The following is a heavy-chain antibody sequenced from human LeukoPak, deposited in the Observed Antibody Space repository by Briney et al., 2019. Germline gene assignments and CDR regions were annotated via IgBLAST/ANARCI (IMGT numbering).Heavy chain of an antibody. CDR3: ARDTGGQLWSHGDFDY. Sequence: TGMSLRLSCSASGFTFSSYDMHWVRQAPGKGLEWGTVIWYDGSKKYYADSGKGRFTISRYKCKNTLYLQMNSLRAEDTDVYYCARDTGGQLWSHGDFDYWGQGTLVTVSS. J-gene: IGHJ4*02. V-gene: IGHV3-33*01. CDR2: IWYDGSKK. CDR1: GFTFSSYD. D-gene: IGHD5-18*01.